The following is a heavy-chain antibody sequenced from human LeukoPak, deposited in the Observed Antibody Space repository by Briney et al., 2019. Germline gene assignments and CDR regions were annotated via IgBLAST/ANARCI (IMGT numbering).Heavy chain of an antibody. D-gene: IGHD5-24*01. CDR2: VSFGGGT. Sequence: KPSETLSLTCTVSGGSISTDYWSWIRQPPGKGRDWLGYVSFGGGTNYNPSLKSRVITSADTSKNQFSLNLTSVTAADTAVYYCARQDGYNRGLWAFDFWGQGTMVTVSS. CDR3: ARQDGYNRGLWAFDF. J-gene: IGHJ3*01. V-gene: IGHV4-59*01. CDR1: GGSISTDY.